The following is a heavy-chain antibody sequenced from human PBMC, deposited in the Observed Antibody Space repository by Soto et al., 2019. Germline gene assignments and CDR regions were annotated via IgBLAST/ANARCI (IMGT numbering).Heavy chain of an antibody. CDR3: ARRTAGYCSGGSCYSWYFDL. D-gene: IGHD2-15*01. Sequence: QLQLQESGPGLVKPSETLSLTCTVSGGSISSSSYYWGWIRQPPGKGLEWIGSIYYSGSTYYNPSLKSRVTISVDTSKNQFSLKLSSVTAADTAVYYCARRTAGYCSGGSCYSWYFDLWGRGTLVTVSS. V-gene: IGHV4-39*01. CDR1: GGSISSSSYY. CDR2: IYYSGST. J-gene: IGHJ2*01.